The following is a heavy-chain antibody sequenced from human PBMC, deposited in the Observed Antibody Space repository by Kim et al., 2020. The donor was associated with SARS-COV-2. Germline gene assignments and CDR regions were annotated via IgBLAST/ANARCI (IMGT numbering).Heavy chain of an antibody. J-gene: IGHJ4*03. Sequence: GGSLRLSCAASGFTFSTYLMSWVRQAPGKGLEWVAGITGSGGNTYYADSVGGRFTISRDNSRNTVYLQMSNLRDEDTAVYYCANGVLPPTIEPTIDYWGHGTLVTVS. CDR3: ANGVLPPTIEPTIDY. CDR2: ITGSGGNT. CDR1: GFTFSTYL. D-gene: IGHD2-2*02. V-gene: IGHV3-23*01.